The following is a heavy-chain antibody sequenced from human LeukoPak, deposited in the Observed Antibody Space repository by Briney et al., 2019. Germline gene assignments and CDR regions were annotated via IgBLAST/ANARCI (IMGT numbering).Heavy chain of an antibody. D-gene: IGHD1-26*01. Sequence: AGGSLRLSCAASGFIFSSYGMHWVRQAPGKGLEWVSAISGSGGSTYYADSVKGRFTISGDNSKNTLYLQMNSLRAEDTAVYYCAREVGAEGGDYWGQGTLVTVSS. CDR3: AREVGAEGGDY. CDR2: ISGSGGST. J-gene: IGHJ4*02. V-gene: IGHV3-23*01. CDR1: GFIFSSYG.